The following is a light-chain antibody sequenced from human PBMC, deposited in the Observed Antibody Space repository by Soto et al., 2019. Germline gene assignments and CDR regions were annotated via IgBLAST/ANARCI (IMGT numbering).Light chain of an antibody. CDR1: ESVSTNY. CDR2: GAS. Sequence: EIVLTQSPGTLSLSPGEGATLSCRARESVSTNYLAWYQQKPGQAPRLLISGASSRATGIPDRFSGSGSGADFTLTINTLEPEDFAVYYCQQYGSVPLTFGGGTKVEIK. V-gene: IGKV3-20*01. J-gene: IGKJ4*01. CDR3: QQYGSVPLT.